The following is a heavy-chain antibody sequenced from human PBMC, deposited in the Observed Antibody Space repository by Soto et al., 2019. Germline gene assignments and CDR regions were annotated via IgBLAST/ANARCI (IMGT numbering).Heavy chain of an antibody. Sequence: EVQLVESGGGLVQPGGSLRLSCATSGFDFSNTWIHWVRQVPGQGLVWVSRINSDGSSIIYADSVKGRFTLSRDNAKNTVHLQMSSLRVEDTGVYYCAKDWYHTIDSWGQGIPVIVSS. CDR3: AKDWYHTIDS. J-gene: IGHJ4*02. CDR2: INSDGSSI. D-gene: IGHD1-20*01. V-gene: IGHV3-74*01. CDR1: GFDFSNTW.